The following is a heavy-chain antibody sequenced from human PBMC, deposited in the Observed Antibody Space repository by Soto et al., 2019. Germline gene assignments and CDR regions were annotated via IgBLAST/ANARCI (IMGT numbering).Heavy chain of an antibody. D-gene: IGHD2-2*01. J-gene: IGHJ4*02. CDR3: ARDYSSTSNLTRALDY. CDR1: GFTFSSYA. V-gene: IGHV3-30-3*01. CDR2: ISYDGSNK. Sequence: QVQLVESGGGVVQPGRSLRLSCAASGFTFSSYAMHWVRQAPGKGLEWVAVISYDGSNKYYADSVKGRFTISRDNSKNTLYLQMNSLRAEDTAVYYCARDYSSTSNLTRALDYWGQGTLVTVSS.